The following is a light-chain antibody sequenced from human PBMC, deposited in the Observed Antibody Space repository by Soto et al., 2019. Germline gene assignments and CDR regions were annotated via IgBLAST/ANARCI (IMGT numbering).Light chain of an antibody. CDR3: SSYTSSSTSGV. CDR2: EVS. J-gene: IGLJ1*01. CDR1: SSDVGGYNY. Sequence: QSALTQPASVSGSPGQSITISCTGTSSDVGGYNYVSWYQQHPGKAPKLMIYEVSNRPSGVSNRFSGSKSGNTASLTISGLQAEDDADYYCSSYTSSSTSGVFGTGTKVTVL. V-gene: IGLV2-14*01.